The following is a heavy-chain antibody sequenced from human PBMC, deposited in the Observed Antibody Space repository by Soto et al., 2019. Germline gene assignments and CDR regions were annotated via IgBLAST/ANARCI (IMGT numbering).Heavy chain of an antibody. Sequence: SETLSLTCAVYGGSFSGYYWSWIRQPPGKGLEWIGEINHSGSTNYNPSLKSRVTISVDTSKNQFSLKLSSVTAADTAVYYCARGGGRSAGYFDYWAQGTLVTVSS. J-gene: IGHJ4*02. CDR1: GGSFSGYY. CDR2: INHSGST. V-gene: IGHV4-34*01. CDR3: ARGGGRSAGYFDY. D-gene: IGHD2-15*01.